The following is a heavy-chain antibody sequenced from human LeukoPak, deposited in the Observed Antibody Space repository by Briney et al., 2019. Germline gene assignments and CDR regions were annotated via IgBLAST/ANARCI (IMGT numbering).Heavy chain of an antibody. CDR1: GGTFSSYA. Sequence: SVKVSCKASGGTFSSYAISWVRQAPGQGLEWMGGIIPIFGTANYVQKFQGRVTITTDESTSTAYMELSSLRSEDTAVYYCAVGYCSSTSCYYYYYMDVWGKGTMVTVSS. V-gene: IGHV1-69*05. J-gene: IGHJ6*03. CDR3: AVGYCSSTSCYYYYYMDV. D-gene: IGHD2-2*01. CDR2: IIPIFGTA.